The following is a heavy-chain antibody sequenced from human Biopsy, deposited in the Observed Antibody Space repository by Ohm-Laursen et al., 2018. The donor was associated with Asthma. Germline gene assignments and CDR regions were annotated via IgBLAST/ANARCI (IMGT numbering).Heavy chain of an antibody. D-gene: IGHD4-17*01. Sequence: SVKVSCKVSGHSLIDLSMHWVRQAPGQGLEWMGGHDHEEGGTVNARRFQGRVTMTEDTSTDTAYMELSSLSSDDTAVYYCASDFPKDYVRYNFQFWGQGTLVTVSS. J-gene: IGHJ4*02. V-gene: IGHV1-24*01. CDR1: GHSLIDLS. CDR3: ASDFPKDYVRYNFQF. CDR2: HDHEEGGT.